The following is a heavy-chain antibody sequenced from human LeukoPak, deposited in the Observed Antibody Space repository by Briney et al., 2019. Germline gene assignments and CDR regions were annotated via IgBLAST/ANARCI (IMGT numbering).Heavy chain of an antibody. Sequence: SETLSLTCTVSGGSISSGDYYWSWIRQPPGKGLEWIGSIYYSGSTYYNPSLKSRVTISVDTSKDQFSLKLSSVTAADTAVYYCARLRYNWILPGPDAFDIWGQGTKVAVSS. D-gene: IGHD1-1*01. CDR1: GGSISSGDYY. CDR2: IYYSGST. CDR3: ARLRYNWILPGPDAFDI. J-gene: IGHJ3*02. V-gene: IGHV4-39*01.